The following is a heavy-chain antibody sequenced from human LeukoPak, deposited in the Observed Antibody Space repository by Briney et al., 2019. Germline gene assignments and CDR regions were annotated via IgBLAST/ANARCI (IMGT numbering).Heavy chain of an antibody. V-gene: IGHV1-69*13. CDR1: GGTFSSYA. D-gene: IGHD3-3*01. J-gene: IGHJ4*02. CDR3: ATYNFWSGYPLNDYFDY. Sequence: GASVKVSCKASGGTFSSYAISWVRQAPGQGLEWMGGIIPIFGTANYAQKFQGRVTITADESTSTAYMELSSLRSEDTAVYYCATYNFWSGYPLNDYFDYWGQGTLVTVSP. CDR2: IIPIFGTA.